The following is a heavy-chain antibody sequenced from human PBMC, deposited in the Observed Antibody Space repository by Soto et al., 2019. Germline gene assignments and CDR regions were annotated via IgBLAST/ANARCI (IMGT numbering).Heavy chain of an antibody. CDR2: IYYSGST. Sequence: PSQTLRLSCSVAGGTIIGFDGSWIRQPPGKGLEWIGYIYYSGSTNYNPSLKSRVTISVDTSKNQFSLKLSSVTAADTAVYYCARDSGSYHFDYWGQGTLVTVSS. J-gene: IGHJ4*02. CDR1: GGTIIGFD. V-gene: IGHV4-59*01. D-gene: IGHD1-26*01. CDR3: ARDSGSYHFDY.